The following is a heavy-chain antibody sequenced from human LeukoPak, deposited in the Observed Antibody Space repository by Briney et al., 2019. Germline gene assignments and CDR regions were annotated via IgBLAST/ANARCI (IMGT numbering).Heavy chain of an antibody. CDR2: IYSGGGT. D-gene: IGHD5-12*01. Sequence: GGPLRLSCAASGFIVSSNSVTWVRQAPGKGLEWVSVIYSGGGTYYADSVKGRFTISRDNSKNTVYLQMNSLRPKDTAVYYCMWISTGGYWGQGTLVTVS. V-gene: IGHV3-53*01. J-gene: IGHJ4*02. CDR3: MWISTGGY. CDR1: GFIVSSNS.